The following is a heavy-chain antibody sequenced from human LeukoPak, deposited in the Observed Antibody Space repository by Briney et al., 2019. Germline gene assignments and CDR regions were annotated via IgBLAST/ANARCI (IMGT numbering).Heavy chain of an antibody. Sequence: ASVKVSCKASGYTFTSYYMHWVRQAPGQGLEWMGIINPSGGSTSYAQKFQGRVTMTRDTSTSTVYMELSSLRSEDTAVYYCVREVGDIVVVPAAKEYYFDYWGQGTLVTVSS. V-gene: IGHV1-46*01. D-gene: IGHD2-2*01. CDR1: GYTFTSYY. CDR2: INPSGGST. CDR3: VREVGDIVVVPAAKEYYFDY. J-gene: IGHJ4*02.